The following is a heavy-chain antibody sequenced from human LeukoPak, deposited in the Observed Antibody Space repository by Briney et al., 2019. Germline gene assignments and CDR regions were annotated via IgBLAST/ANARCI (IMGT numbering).Heavy chain of an antibody. D-gene: IGHD6-13*01. V-gene: IGHV4-59*01. J-gene: IGHJ5*02. Sequence: SETPSLTCTVSGGSISSYYWSWIRQPPGKGLEWIGYIYYSGSTNYNPSLKSRVTISVDTSKNQFSLKLSSVTAADTAVYYCARGGYSSSWYEADWFDPWGQGTLVTVSS. CDR3: ARGGYSSSWYEADWFDP. CDR1: GGSISSYY. CDR2: IYYSGST.